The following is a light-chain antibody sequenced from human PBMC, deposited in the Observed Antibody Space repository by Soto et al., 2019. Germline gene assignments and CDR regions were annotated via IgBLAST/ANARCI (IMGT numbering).Light chain of an antibody. V-gene: IGKV3-11*01. CDR1: QSVSSY. Sequence: EIVLRQSPAALCLSPGERATFSCRASQSVSSYLAWYQQKPGQAPRLLIYDASNRATGVPARFSGSGSGTDFTLTISSLESEDFALYYCQQRNNWPPITFGQGTRLEIK. CDR3: QQRNNWPPIT. CDR2: DAS. J-gene: IGKJ5*01.